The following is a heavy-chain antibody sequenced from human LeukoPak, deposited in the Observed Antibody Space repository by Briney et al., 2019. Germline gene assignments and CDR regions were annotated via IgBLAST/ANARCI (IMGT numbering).Heavy chain of an antibody. V-gene: IGHV3-48*03. Sequence: GGSLRLSCAASGFTFSSYEMNWVRQAPGKGLEWVSFITSDGSTIFYADSVKGRFTISRDNAKNSLYLQMNSLRAVEDTAVYYCARSTTTSLFDYWGQGTLAAVSS. J-gene: IGHJ4*02. D-gene: IGHD1-1*01. CDR3: ARSTTTSLFDY. CDR2: ITSDGSTI. CDR1: GFTFSSYE.